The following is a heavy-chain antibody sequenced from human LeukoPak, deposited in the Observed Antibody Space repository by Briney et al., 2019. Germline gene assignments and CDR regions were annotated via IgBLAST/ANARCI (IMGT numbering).Heavy chain of an antibody. CDR3: ARAVYGSGSYNWFDP. Sequence: ASVTVSCKASGYTFTGYYMHWVRQAPGQGLEWMGWINPNSGGTNYAQKFQGRVTMTRDTSISTAYMELSRLRSDDTAVYYCARAVYGSGSYNWFDPWGQGTLVTVSS. CDR2: INPNSGGT. D-gene: IGHD3-10*01. CDR1: GYTFTGYY. J-gene: IGHJ5*02. V-gene: IGHV1-2*02.